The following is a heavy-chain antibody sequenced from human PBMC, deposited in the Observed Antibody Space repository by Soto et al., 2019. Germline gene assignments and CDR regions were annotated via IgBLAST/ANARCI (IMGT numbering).Heavy chain of an antibody. D-gene: IGHD3-16*01. CDR3: ARRSDDYVWGSYFDY. V-gene: IGHV5-51*01. Sequence: PGESLKISCKGSGYSFTSYWIGWVRQMPGKGLEWMGIIYPGDSDTRYSPSFQGQVTISADKSISTAYLQWSSLKASDTAMYYCARRSDDYVWGSYFDYWGQGTLVTVSS. CDR2: IYPGDSDT. J-gene: IGHJ4*02. CDR1: GYSFTSYW.